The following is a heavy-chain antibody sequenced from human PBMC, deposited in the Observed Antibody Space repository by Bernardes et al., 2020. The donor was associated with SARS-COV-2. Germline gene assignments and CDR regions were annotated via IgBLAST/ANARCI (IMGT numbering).Heavy chain of an antibody. CDR3: ARDPSGDILTGYSPRGWFDP. D-gene: IGHD3-9*01. Sequence: ASVKVSCKVSGYTLTELSMHWVRQAPGKGLEWMGGFDPEDGETIYAQKFQGRVTMTEDTSTDTAYMELSSLRSEDTAVYYCARDPSGDILTGYSPRGWFDPWGQGTLVTVSS. V-gene: IGHV1-24*01. CDR1: GYTLTELS. CDR2: FDPEDGET. J-gene: IGHJ5*02.